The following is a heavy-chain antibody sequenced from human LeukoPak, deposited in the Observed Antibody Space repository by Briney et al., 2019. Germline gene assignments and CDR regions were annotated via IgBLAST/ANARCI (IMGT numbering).Heavy chain of an antibody. CDR2: IIPIFGTA. Sequence: GASVKVSCKASGGTFSSYAISWVRQAPGQGLEWMGGIIPIFGTANYAQKFQGRVTITTDESTSTAYMELSSLRSEDTAVYYCARVSQYYDSSGYPYYFDCWGQGTLVTVSS. D-gene: IGHD3-22*01. V-gene: IGHV1-69*05. CDR3: ARVSQYYDSSGYPYYFDC. CDR1: GGTFSSYA. J-gene: IGHJ4*02.